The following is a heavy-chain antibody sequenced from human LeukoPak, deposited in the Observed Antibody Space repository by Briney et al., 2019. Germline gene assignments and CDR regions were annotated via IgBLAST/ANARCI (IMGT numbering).Heavy chain of an antibody. Sequence: SETLSLTCTVSGGSISSSSYYWGWIRQPPGKGLEWIGSIYYSGSTNYNSSLKSRVTMSVDTSKNQVSLKLSSVTAADTAVHYCATGDGYNSFDYWGQGTLVTVSS. CDR3: ATGDGYNSFDY. D-gene: IGHD5-24*01. CDR1: GGSISSSSYY. V-gene: IGHV4-39*07. CDR2: IYYSGST. J-gene: IGHJ4*02.